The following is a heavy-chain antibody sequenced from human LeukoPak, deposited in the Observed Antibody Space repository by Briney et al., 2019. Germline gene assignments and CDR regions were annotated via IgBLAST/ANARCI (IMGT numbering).Heavy chain of an antibody. D-gene: IGHD3-10*01. CDR3: ARYVTMVRGVITCAFDI. Sequence: GESLKISCKGSGSSFTSYWISWVRQMPGKGLEWMGRIDPSDSYTNYSPSFQGHVTISADKSISTAYLQWSSLKASDTAMYYCARYVTMVRGVITCAFDIWGQGTMVTVSS. V-gene: IGHV5-10-1*01. CDR1: GSSFTSYW. CDR2: IDPSDSYT. J-gene: IGHJ3*02.